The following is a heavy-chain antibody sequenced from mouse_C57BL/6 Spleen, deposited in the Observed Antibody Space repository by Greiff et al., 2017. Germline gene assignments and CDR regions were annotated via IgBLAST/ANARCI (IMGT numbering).Heavy chain of an antibody. Sequence: EVQLQQSGPELVKPGASVKISCKASGYTFTDYYMNWVKQSHGKSLEWIGDINPNNGGTSYNQKFKGKATLTVDKSSSTAYMELRSLTSEDSAVYYCARGTTVVATGFDYWGQGTTLTVSS. V-gene: IGHV1-26*01. D-gene: IGHD1-1*01. J-gene: IGHJ2*01. CDR1: GYTFTDYY. CDR3: ARGTTVVATGFDY. CDR2: INPNNGGT.